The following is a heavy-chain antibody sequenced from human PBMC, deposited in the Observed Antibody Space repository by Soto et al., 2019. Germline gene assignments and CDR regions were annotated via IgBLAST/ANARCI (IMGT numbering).Heavy chain of an antibody. CDR2: ISHDGSTK. D-gene: IGHD6-19*01. Sequence: QVQLVEAGGGVVQPGRSLRLACAASGFTFSLYGIHWVRQAPGKGLEWLAVISHDGSTKYYADSVKGRFTVSRDNSKNSVYQQMNSLRGEDTAIYSCAKDFPSGSSRYDRFDPWGLGTSVIVS. J-gene: IGHJ5*02. CDR1: GFTFSLYG. V-gene: IGHV3-30*18. CDR3: AKDFPSGSSRYDRFDP.